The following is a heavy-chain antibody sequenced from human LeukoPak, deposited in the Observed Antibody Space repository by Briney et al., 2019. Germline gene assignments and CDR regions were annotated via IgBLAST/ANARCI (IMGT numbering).Heavy chain of an antibody. CDR3: ARGPYSYDSSGAFDI. CDR1: GYSISSDYY. D-gene: IGHD3-22*01. J-gene: IGHJ3*02. CDR2: IYQTGST. Sequence: SETLSLTCTVSGYSISSDYYWGWIRQSPGKGLEWIGSIYQTGSTYYNPSLKSRVTISMDMSKNQFSLKVNFVTAADTAVYFCARGPYSYDSSGAFDIWGQGTMVTVSS. V-gene: IGHV4-38-2*02.